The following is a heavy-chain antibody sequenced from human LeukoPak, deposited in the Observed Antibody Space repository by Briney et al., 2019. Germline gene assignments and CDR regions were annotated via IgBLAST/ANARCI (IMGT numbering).Heavy chain of an antibody. CDR2: ISGSGGST. CDR3: AKSLYYDILTGDYGMDV. J-gene: IGHJ6*02. V-gene: IGHV3-23*01. Sequence: GASLRLSCAASGFTFSSYAMSWVRQAPGKGLEWVSAISGSGGSTYYADSVKGRLTIYRDNSKNTLYLQMNSLRAEDTAVYYCAKSLYYDILTGDYGMDVWGQGTTVTVSS. D-gene: IGHD3-9*01. CDR1: GFTFSSYA.